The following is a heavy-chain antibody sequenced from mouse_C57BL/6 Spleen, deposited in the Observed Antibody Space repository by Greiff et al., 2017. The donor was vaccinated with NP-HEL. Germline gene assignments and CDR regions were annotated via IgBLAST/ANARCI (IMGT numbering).Heavy chain of an antibody. D-gene: IGHD2-4*01. CDR2: ISYDGSN. CDR1: GYSITSGYY. Sequence: DVKLVESGPGLVKPSQSLSLTCSVTGYSITSGYYWNWIRQFPGNKLEWMGYISYDGSNNYNPSLKNRISITRDTSKNQFFLKLNSVTTEDTATYYCAREITTPYYYAMDYWGQGTSVTVSS. CDR3: AREITTPYYYAMDY. V-gene: IGHV3-6*01. J-gene: IGHJ4*01.